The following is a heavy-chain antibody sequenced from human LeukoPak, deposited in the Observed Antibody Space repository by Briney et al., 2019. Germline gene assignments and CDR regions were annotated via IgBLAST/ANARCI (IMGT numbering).Heavy chain of an antibody. J-gene: IGHJ4*02. V-gene: IGHV4-39*01. CDR2: IYYSGST. CDR1: GGSISSSSYY. CDR3: ARRYRGGYSYGFYFDY. D-gene: IGHD5-18*01. Sequence: PSETLSLTCTVSGGSISSSSYYWGWIRQPPGKGLEWIGSIYYSGSTYYNPSLKSRVTISVDTSKNQFSLKLSSVTAADTAVYYCARRYRGGYSYGFYFDYWGQGTLVTVSS.